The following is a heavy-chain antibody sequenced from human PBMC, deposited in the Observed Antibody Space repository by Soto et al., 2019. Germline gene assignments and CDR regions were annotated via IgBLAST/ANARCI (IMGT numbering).Heavy chain of an antibody. CDR2: IKSKTDGGTT. V-gene: IGHV3-15*01. J-gene: IGHJ6*02. D-gene: IGHD4-17*01. CDR1: GFTFSNAW. CDR3: TADGDYVDYYYYGMDV. Sequence: GGSLRLSCAASGFTFSNAWMRWVRQAPGKGLEWVGRIKSKTDGGTTDYAAPVKGRFTISRDDSKNTLYLQMNSLKAEDTAVYYCTADGDYVDYYYYGMDVWGQGTTVTVSS.